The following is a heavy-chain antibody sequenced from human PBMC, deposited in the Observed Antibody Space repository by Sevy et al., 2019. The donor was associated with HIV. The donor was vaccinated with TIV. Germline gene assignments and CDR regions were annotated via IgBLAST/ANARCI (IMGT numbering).Heavy chain of an antibody. V-gene: IGHV3-15*01. Sequence: WGSLRLSCAASGFTFSNAWMSWVRQAPGKGLEWVGRIKSKTDGGTTDYAAPVKGRFTISRDDSKNTLYLQMNSLKTEDTAVYYCTTVGSSLLYYYYGMDVWGQGTTVTVSS. J-gene: IGHJ6*02. CDR1: GFTFSNAW. D-gene: IGHD6-6*01. CDR3: TTVGSSLLYYYYGMDV. CDR2: IKSKTDGGTT.